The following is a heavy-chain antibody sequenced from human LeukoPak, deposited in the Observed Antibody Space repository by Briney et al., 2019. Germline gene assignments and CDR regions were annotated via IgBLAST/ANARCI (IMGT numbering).Heavy chain of an antibody. D-gene: IGHD3-22*01. CDR3: ARGTTMIGNWFDP. Sequence: GGSLRLSCAASGFTFSSYGMHWVRQAPGKGLEWVAFIRYDGSNKYYADSVKGRFTISRDNSKNTLYLQMNSLRAEDTAVYYCARGTTMIGNWFDPWGQGTLVTVSS. CDR1: GFTFSSYG. J-gene: IGHJ5*02. V-gene: IGHV3-30*02. CDR2: IRYDGSNK.